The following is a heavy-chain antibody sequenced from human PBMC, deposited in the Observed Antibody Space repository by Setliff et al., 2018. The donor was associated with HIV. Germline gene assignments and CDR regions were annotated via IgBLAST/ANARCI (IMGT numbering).Heavy chain of an antibody. D-gene: IGHD6-13*01. Sequence: AASVKVSCKTFGYYFNIDYIHWVRQAPGQGLEWMGVIHPSGGSTSYAQSFQDRVTMTRDTSTSTVYMELSSLRSEDTAVYYCASELQGHSSSWPNYWGQGTLVTVSS. CDR3: ASELQGHSSSWPNY. CDR2: IHPSGGST. V-gene: IGHV1-46*02. J-gene: IGHJ4*02. CDR1: GYYFNIDY.